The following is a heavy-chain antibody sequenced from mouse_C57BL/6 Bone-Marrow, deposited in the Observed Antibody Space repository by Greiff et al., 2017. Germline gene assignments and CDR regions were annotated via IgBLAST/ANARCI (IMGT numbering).Heavy chain of an antibody. D-gene: IGHD1-1*01. CDR1: GYTFTSYG. J-gene: IGHJ1*03. CDR3: ARDSSIYYYGSSYVDWYFDV. Sequence: QVQLQQSGAELARPGASVKLSCKASGYTFTSYGISWVKQRTGQGLEWIGEIYPSSGNTYYNEQFKGKATLTADQSSSTAYMELRSLPSEDSAVYFCARDSSIYYYGSSYVDWYFDVWGTGTTVTVSS. CDR2: IYPSSGNT. V-gene: IGHV1-81*01.